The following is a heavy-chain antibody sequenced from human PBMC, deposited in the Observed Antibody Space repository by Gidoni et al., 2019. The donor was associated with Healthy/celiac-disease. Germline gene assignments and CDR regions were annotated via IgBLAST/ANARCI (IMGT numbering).Heavy chain of an antibody. D-gene: IGHD6-13*01. CDR1: GFTFSSYG. Sequence: QVQLVESGGGVVQPGRSLRRSCAASGFTFSSYGMHWVSQAPGKGLEWVAVIWYDGSNKYYADSVKGRFTISRDNSKNTLYLQMNSLRAEDTAVYYCAREWKIAAAFDYWGQGTLVTVSS. CDR3: AREWKIAAAFDY. V-gene: IGHV3-33*01. CDR2: IWYDGSNK. J-gene: IGHJ4*02.